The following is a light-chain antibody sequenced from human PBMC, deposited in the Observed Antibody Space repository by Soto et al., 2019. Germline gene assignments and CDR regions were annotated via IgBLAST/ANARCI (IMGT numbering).Light chain of an antibody. CDR3: QQYINWPPTYT. V-gene: IGKV3-15*01. CDR1: QSISSN. J-gene: IGKJ2*01. CDR2: SAS. Sequence: EIVMTQSPATLSVSPGERATLSCRASQSISSNLAWYQQKPGQAPRLLIYSASTRATGIPARFSGSGSETEFTLTISSLQYEYVAVYYCQQYINWPPTYTFGQGTKLEIK.